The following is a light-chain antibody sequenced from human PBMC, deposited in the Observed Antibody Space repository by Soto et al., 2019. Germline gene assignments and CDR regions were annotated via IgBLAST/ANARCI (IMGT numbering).Light chain of an antibody. J-gene: IGKJ1*01. CDR1: QSVSSNY. Sequence: EVVLTQSPGTLSSSPGERATLSCRASQSVSSNYLGWYQQKSGQAPRLLVYGASSRATGIPDRFSGSGSGTDFTLTISGLEPEDFVVYYCQQYGRSPWTFGQGTMVEI. CDR3: QQYGRSPWT. V-gene: IGKV3-20*01. CDR2: GAS.